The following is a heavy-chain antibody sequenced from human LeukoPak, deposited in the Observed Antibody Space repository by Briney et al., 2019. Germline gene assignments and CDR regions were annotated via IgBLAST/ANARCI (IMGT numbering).Heavy chain of an antibody. CDR3: ANADRGIAVAPWD. V-gene: IGHV3-23*01. Sequence: PGGSLRLSCAASGFTFSSHAMSGGRQAPGKGLQWGSAISGSGGSTYYADSLKGRFTISRDNSKNTLYLKMNSLRAEDTAVYYWANADRGIAVAPWDWGQGTLVTVS. CDR2: ISGSGGST. D-gene: IGHD6-19*01. CDR1: GFTFSSHA. J-gene: IGHJ4*02.